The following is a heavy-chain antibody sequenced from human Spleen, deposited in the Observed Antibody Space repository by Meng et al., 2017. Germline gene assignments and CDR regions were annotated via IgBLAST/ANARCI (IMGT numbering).Heavy chain of an antibody. D-gene: IGHD3-3*01. J-gene: IGHJ4*02. CDR3: ARAQISTVYYFDY. V-gene: IGHV1-46*01. CDR1: GYSFSRYG. Sequence: ASVKVSCKASGYSFSRYGINWLRQAPGQGLEWMGIITPSGGTTRSAQKFQGRVTMTSDTSTSTLYMELSSLRSEDTAVYYCARAQISTVYYFDYWGQGTLVTVSS. CDR2: ITPSGGTT.